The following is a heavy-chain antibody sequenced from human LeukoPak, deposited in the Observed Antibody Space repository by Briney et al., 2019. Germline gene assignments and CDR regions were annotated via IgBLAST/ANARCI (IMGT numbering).Heavy chain of an antibody. Sequence: ASVKVSCKASGYTFTGYYMHWVRQAPGQGLEWMGWINPNSGGTNYAQKFQGRVTMTRDTSTSTAYMELSRLRSDDTAVYYCATLYGDYEVLYYWGQGTLVTVSS. J-gene: IGHJ4*02. CDR3: ATLYGDYEVLYY. D-gene: IGHD4-17*01. CDR2: INPNSGGT. V-gene: IGHV1-2*02. CDR1: GYTFTGYY.